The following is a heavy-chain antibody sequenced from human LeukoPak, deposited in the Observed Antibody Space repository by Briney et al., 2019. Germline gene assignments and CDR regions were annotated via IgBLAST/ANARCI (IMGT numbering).Heavy chain of an antibody. V-gene: IGHV3-30*04. CDR1: GFICSTYA. CDR3: ARAGGSYSFDY. CDR2: ILYAGNNE. Sequence: GGSLRLSCAGSGFICSTYAMDWVGQAQGKGREWVPLILYAGNNEYYADSVNGHFTISRDNSENTLYLQMNSLRVEDTAVYYCARAGGSYSFDYWGQRTLVTVSS. D-gene: IGHD3-22*01. J-gene: IGHJ4*02.